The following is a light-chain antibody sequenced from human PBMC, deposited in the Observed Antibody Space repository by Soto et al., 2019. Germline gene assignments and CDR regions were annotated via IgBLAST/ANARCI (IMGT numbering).Light chain of an antibody. CDR3: QQYNSYRVH. CDR1: QSISSW. J-gene: IGKJ2*01. V-gene: IGKV1-5*03. Sequence: DIQMTQSPSTLSASVGDRVTITCRASQSISSWLAWYQQKPGKAPKLLIYKASSLESGVPSRFSGSGSGTEFTLTISSLQPDDFATYYCQQYNSYRVHFGQGTKLEIK. CDR2: KAS.